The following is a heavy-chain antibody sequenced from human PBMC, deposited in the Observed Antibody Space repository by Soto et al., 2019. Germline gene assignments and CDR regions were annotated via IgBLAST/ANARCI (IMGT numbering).Heavy chain of an antibody. J-gene: IGHJ4*02. D-gene: IGHD3-10*01. CDR3: ATELGLYGSGSYSLFTPFDY. CDR1: GFTFSSYA. CDR2: ISGSGGST. Sequence: PGGSLRLSCAASGFTFSSYAMSWVRQAPGKGLEWVSAISGSGGSTYYADSVKGRFTISRDNSKNTLYLQMNSLRAEDTAVYYCATELGLYGSGSYSLFTPFDYWGQGALVTFSS. V-gene: IGHV3-23*01.